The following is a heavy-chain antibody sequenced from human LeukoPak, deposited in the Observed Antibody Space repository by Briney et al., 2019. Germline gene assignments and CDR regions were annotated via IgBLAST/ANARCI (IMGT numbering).Heavy chain of an antibody. CDR3: ARDRSGYDFGRYYYYMDV. CDR2: IYTSGST. V-gene: IGHV4-61*02. Sequence: SETLSLTXTVSGGSISSGSYYWSWIRQPAGNGLEWIGRIYTSGSTNYNPSLKSRVTMSVDTSKNQFSLKLSSVTAADTAVYYCARDRSGYDFGRYYYYMDVWGKGTTVTVSS. J-gene: IGHJ6*03. CDR1: GGSISSGSYY. D-gene: IGHD5-12*01.